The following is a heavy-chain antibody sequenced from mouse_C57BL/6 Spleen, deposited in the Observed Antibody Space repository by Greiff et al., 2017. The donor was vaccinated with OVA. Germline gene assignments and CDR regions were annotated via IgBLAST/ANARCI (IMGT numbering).Heavy chain of an antibody. CDR2: ISSGSSTI. CDR1: GFPFSDYG. CDR3: ARNGFAY. V-gene: IGHV5-17*01. J-gene: IGHJ3*01. Sequence: EVQLVESGGGLVKPGGSLKLSCAASGFPFSDYGMHWVRQAPEKGLEWVAYISSGSSTIYYADTVKGRFTISRDNAKNTLFLQMTSLRSEDTAMYYCARNGFAYWGQGTLVTVSA.